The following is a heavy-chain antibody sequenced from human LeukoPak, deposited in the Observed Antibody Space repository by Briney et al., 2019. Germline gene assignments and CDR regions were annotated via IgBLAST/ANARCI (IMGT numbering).Heavy chain of an antibody. CDR3: AKHRNLDYDY. D-gene: IGHD3/OR15-3a*01. CDR1: GFTFSSYT. CDR2: ISGSGDNK. Sequence: GSLRLSCAASGFTFSSYTMSWVRQAPGKGLEWVSIISGSGDNKYHADSVKGRFTISRDNSKNTLYLQMNSLRAEDTAVYYCAKHRNLDYDYWGQGTLVTVSS. V-gene: IGHV3-23*01. J-gene: IGHJ4*02.